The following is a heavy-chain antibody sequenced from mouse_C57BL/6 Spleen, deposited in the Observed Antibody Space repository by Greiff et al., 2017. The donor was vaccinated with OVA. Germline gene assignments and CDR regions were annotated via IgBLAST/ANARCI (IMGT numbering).Heavy chain of an antibody. CDR3: ARHDSSGSYYFDY. CDR1: GFTFSSYG. D-gene: IGHD3-2*02. J-gene: IGHJ2*01. V-gene: IGHV5-6*02. CDR2: ISSGGSYT. Sequence: EVKLEESGGDLVKPGGSLKLSCAASGFTFSSYGMSWVRQTPDKRLEWVATISSGGSYTYYPDSVKGRFTISRDNAKNTLYLQMSSLKSEDTAMYYCARHDSSGSYYFDYWGQGTTLTVSS.